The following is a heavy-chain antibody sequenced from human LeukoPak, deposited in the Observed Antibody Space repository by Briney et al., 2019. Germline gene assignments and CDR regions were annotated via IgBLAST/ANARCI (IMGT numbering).Heavy chain of an antibody. V-gene: IGHV1-8*01. CDR3: ARAPRKVLNYYYYYMDV. Sequence: GASVKVSCKASGYTFTSYDINWVRQATGQGREWMGWMNPNSGNTGYAQKFQGRVTMTRNTSISTAYMELSSLRSEDTAVYYCARAPRKVLNYYYYYMDVWGKGTTVTVSS. CDR1: GYTFTSYD. J-gene: IGHJ6*03. CDR2: MNPNSGNT.